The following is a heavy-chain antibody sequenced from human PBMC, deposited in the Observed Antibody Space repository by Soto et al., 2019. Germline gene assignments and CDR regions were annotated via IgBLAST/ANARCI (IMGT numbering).Heavy chain of an antibody. D-gene: IGHD3-10*01. CDR3: AREGYYGSGSYYNPFDY. CDR1: GGSFSGYY. CDR2: INHSGST. Sequence: PSETLSLTCAVYGGSFSGYYWSWIRQPPGKGLERIGEINHSGSTNYNPSLKSRVTISVDTSKNQFSLKLSSVTAADTAVYYCAREGYYGSGSYYNPFDYWGQGTLVT. V-gene: IGHV4-34*01. J-gene: IGHJ4*02.